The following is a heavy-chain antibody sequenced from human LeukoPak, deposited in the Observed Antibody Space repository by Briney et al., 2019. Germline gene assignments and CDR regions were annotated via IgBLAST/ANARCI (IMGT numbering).Heavy chain of an antibody. CDR1: GFTVSTNY. J-gene: IGHJ4*02. D-gene: IGHD1-26*01. V-gene: IGHV3-66*01. Sequence: GGSLRLSCAASGFTVSTNYMTWVRQAPGKGLEGVSVIYSGGNTHNADSVEGRFTISRDNSKDTLYLQMNSLRAEDTAVYYCARSIAATDFALRYWGQGTLVTVSS. CDR3: ARSIAATDFALRY. CDR2: IYSGGNT.